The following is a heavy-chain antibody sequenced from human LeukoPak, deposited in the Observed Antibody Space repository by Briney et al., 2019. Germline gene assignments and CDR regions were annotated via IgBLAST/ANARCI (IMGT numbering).Heavy chain of an antibody. CDR1: GFTFSDYY. D-gene: IGHD6-13*01. J-gene: IGHJ4*02. CDR2: ISSSGSPI. CDR3: ARVGIIVAAGTCDY. Sequence: GGSLRLSCAASGFTFSDYYMSWIRQAPGKGLEWVSYISSSGSPISCADSVEGRFTISRDNAKNSLYLQMNSLRAEDTAVYYCARVGIIVAAGTCDYWGQGTLVTVSS. V-gene: IGHV3-11*01.